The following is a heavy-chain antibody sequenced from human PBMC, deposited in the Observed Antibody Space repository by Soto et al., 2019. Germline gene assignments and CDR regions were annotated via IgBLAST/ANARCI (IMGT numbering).Heavy chain of an antibody. J-gene: IGHJ6*02. CDR2: IYWNDDK. D-gene: IGHD6-13*01. Sequence: XGPTLVNPTQSLTLTCTFSGFSLSTSGVGVGWIRQPPGKALEWLALIYWNDDKRYSPSLKSRLTITKDTSKNQVVLTMTNMDPVDTATYYCAHRSIAAAGTLGVDVWGQGTTVTVSS. CDR3: AHRSIAAAGTLGVDV. CDR1: GFSLSTSGVG. V-gene: IGHV2-5*01.